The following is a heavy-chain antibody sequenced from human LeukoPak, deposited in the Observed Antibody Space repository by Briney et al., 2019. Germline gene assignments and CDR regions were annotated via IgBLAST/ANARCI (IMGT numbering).Heavy chain of an antibody. CDR3: ARSNSSGYYGGLDY. D-gene: IGHD3-22*01. J-gene: IGHJ4*02. V-gene: IGHV3-20*01. Sequence: GGSPRLSCAASGFTFDDYGMSWVRQAPGKGLEWVSGINWNGGSTGYADSVKGRFTISRDNAKNSLYLQMNSLRAEDTALYHCARSNSSGYYGGLDYWGQGTPVTVSS. CDR1: GFTFDDYG. CDR2: INWNGGST.